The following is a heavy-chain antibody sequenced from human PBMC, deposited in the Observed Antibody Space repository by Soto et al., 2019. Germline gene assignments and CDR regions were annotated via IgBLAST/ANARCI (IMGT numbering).Heavy chain of an antibody. CDR2: ISYDGSNK. J-gene: IGHJ6*03. CDR1: GFTFSSYG. Sequence: PGGSLRLSCAASGFTFSSYGMHWVRQAPGKGLEWVAVISYDGSNKYYADSVKGRFTISRDNSKNTLYLQMNSLRAEDTAVYYCAKDKRQLGTYYYYCYYMDVWGKGTTVTVSS. CDR3: AKDKRQLGTYYYYCYYMDV. D-gene: IGHD6-13*01. V-gene: IGHV3-30*18.